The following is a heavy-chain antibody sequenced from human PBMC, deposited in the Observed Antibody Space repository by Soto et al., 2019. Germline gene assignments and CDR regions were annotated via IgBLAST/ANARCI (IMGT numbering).Heavy chain of an antibody. D-gene: IGHD3-22*01. V-gene: IGHV1-18*01. CDR2: ISAYNGNT. J-gene: IGHJ6*02. CDR1: GYTFTSYG. CDR3: ARETYYLQYYYDSSGYYTPRIGYGMDV. Sequence: GASVKVSCKASGYTFTSYGISWVRQAPGQGLEWMGWISAYNGNTNYAQKLQGRVTMTTDTSTSTAYMELRSLRSDDTAVYYCARETYYLQYYYDSSGYYTPRIGYGMDVWGQGTTVTVSS.